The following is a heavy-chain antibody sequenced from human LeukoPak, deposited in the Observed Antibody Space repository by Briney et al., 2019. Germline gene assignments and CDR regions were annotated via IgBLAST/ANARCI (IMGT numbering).Heavy chain of an antibody. J-gene: IGHJ5*02. CDR1: SGSISTYY. Sequence: SETLSLTCTASSGSISTYYWSWIRQPPGKGLEWIGYINYSGSTDYNPSLKSRVTISVDTSKNQFSLKLTSVTAADTAVYYCARDGAVAGEGRWFDPWGQGTLVTVSS. D-gene: IGHD6-19*01. CDR2: INYSGST. V-gene: IGHV4-59*01. CDR3: ARDGAVAGEGRWFDP.